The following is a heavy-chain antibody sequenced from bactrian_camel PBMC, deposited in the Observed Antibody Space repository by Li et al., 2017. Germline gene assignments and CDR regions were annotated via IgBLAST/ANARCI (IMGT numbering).Heavy chain of an antibody. D-gene: IGHD6*01. CDR3: AAVLGYGGSWCLGS. CDR2: IGAGGGRN. V-gene: IGHV3S54*01. CDR1: GYSSSNNC. Sequence: HVQLVESGGGSVQAGGSLRLSCAGSGYSSSNNCVGWFRQSPGKEREGVAAIGAGGGRNYYADSVKGRFTISRDNAKKTLYLQMNSLKTEDTAVYYCAAVLGYGGSWCLGSWGQGTQVTVSS. J-gene: IGHJ6*01.